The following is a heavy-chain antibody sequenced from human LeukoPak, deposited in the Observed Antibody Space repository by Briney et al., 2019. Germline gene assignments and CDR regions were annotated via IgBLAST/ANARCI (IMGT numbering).Heavy chain of an antibody. Sequence: GGSLRLSCAASGFTFSSYAMSWVRQAPGKGLEWVSAISGSGGSTYYADSVKGRFTISRDNSKNTLYLQMNSLRAEDTAVYYCARTRLHYDILTGPPDYWGQGTLVTVSS. V-gene: IGHV3-23*01. CDR3: ARTRLHYDILTGPPDY. CDR2: ISGSGGST. J-gene: IGHJ4*02. CDR1: GFTFSSYA. D-gene: IGHD3-9*01.